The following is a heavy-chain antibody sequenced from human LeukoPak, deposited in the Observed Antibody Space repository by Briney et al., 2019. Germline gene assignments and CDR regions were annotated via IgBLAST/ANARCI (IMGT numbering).Heavy chain of an antibody. V-gene: IGHV4-34*09. D-gene: IGHD3-3*01. J-gene: IGHJ6*02. Sequence: PSETLSLTCAVYGGSFSGYYWSWIRQPPGKGLEWIGEINHSGSTNYNPSLKSRVTISVDTSKNQFSLKLSSVTAADTAVYYCARDRITIFGVVTPLDVWGQGTTVTVSS. CDR3: ARDRITIFGVVTPLDV. CDR1: GGSFSGYY. CDR2: INHSGST.